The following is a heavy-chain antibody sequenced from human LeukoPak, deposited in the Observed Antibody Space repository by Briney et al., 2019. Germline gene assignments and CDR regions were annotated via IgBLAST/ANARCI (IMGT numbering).Heavy chain of an antibody. V-gene: IGHV3-66*01. CDR1: GFTVSSNY. CDR2: IYRDDRT. CDR3: ARDLGSYVDS. D-gene: IGHD5-18*01. Sequence: GGSLRLSCAASGFTVSSNYMSWVRQAPGKGLEWVSIIYRDDRTFYADSAKDRLTISRDNSKKTLFLQMNSLRAEDTAVYYCARDLGSYVDSWGHGTLVTVSS. J-gene: IGHJ5*01.